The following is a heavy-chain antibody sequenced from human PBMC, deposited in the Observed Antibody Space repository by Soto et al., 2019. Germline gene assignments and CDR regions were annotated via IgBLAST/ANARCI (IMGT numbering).Heavy chain of an antibody. CDR1: GGSVSTIY. CDR2: ISYSGSP. Sequence: QVQLQESGPGLVKPSETLSLTCTVSGGSVSTIYWTWIRQPPGKGLEWIGYISYSGSPNYSPSLKSRLTISMDTSQNQFSLKLSSVTAADTAVYYCAGDSTSSRFFHWGQGTLVTVSS. CDR3: AGDSTSSRFFH. J-gene: IGHJ4*02. D-gene: IGHD6-6*01. V-gene: IGHV4-59*08.